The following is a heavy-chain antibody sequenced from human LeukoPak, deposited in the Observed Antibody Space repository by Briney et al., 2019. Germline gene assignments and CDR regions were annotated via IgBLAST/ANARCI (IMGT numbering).Heavy chain of an antibody. CDR3: ARHPFATPFDY. V-gene: IGHV4-59*08. J-gene: IGHJ4*02. D-gene: IGHD2-15*01. Sequence: PSETLSLTCSVSGDSTSNFYWNWIRQPPGKGLEWIGYVYYSGDTNYNPSLKSRVTMSLDTSKNQVSLRLSSVTAADTAVYYCARHPFATPFDYWGRGTLLTVSS. CDR1: GDSTSNFY. CDR2: VYYSGDT.